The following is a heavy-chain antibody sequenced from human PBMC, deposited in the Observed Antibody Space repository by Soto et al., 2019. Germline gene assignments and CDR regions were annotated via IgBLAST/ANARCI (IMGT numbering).Heavy chain of an antibody. J-gene: IGHJ4*02. V-gene: IGHV2-70*11. CDR1: VFSLSTSGMC. CDR2: IDWDDDK. D-gene: IGHD5-12*01. Sequence: SGPTLVNPTQTLTLTCTLSVFSLSTSGMCVSWIRQPPGKALEWLARIDWDDDKYYSTSLKTRLTISKDTSKNQVVLTMTNMDPVDTATYYCARMLVATASVTLDYWGQGTLVTVSS. CDR3: ARMLVATASVTLDY.